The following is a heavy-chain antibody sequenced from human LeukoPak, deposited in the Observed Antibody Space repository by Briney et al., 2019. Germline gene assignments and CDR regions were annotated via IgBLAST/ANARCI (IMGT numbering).Heavy chain of an antibody. CDR3: ASAIYYYGSGSYQPNYYYYYGMDV. Sequence: SVKVSCKASGGTFSSYAISWVRQAPGQGLEWMGRIIPILGIANYAQKFQGRVTITADKSTSTAYMELSSLRSEDTAVYYCASAIYYYGSGSYQPNYYYYYGMDVWGQGATVTVSS. CDR1: GGTFSSYA. D-gene: IGHD3-10*01. J-gene: IGHJ6*02. V-gene: IGHV1-69*04. CDR2: IIPILGIA.